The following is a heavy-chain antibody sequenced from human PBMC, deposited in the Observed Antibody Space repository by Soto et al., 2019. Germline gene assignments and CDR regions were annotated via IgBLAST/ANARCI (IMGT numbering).Heavy chain of an antibody. D-gene: IGHD2-2*01. CDR3: ASPAETTGPIVVVPAAITG. CDR2: INPNFGSA. Sequence: SVKVSCKASGYTFTGYYMHWVRQAPGQGLEWMGGINPNFGSANYAQKFQGRVTITADESTSTAYMELSSLRSEDTAVYYCASPAETTGPIVVVPAAITGWGQGTLVTVSS. CDR1: GYTFTGYY. J-gene: IGHJ4*02. V-gene: IGHV1-69*13.